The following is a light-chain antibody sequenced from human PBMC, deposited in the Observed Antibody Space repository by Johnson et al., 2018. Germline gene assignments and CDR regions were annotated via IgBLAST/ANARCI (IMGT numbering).Light chain of an antibody. CDR1: SSNIGNNY. Sequence: QSVLTQPPSVSAAPGQKVTISCSGSSSNIGNNYVSWYQQLPGTAPKLLIYENNKRPSGIPDRFSGSKSGTSATLGITGLQTGDEADHYCGTWDSSLSAGNVFGTGTKVTVI. V-gene: IGLV1-51*02. CDR2: ENN. CDR3: GTWDSSLSAGNV. J-gene: IGLJ1*01.